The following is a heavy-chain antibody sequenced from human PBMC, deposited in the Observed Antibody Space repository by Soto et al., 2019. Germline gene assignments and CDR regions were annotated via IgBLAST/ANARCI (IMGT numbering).Heavy chain of an antibody. CDR2: INPSGGST. Sequence: ASVKVSCKASGYTFSTYYMHWVRQAPGQGYEWMGIINPSGGSTTYAQKFQGRVTMTRDTSTTTVYMELSSLRSEDTAVYYCAREGLVLVPTTVNSDYYYYAMDVWGQGTTVTAP. D-gene: IGHD2-2*01. V-gene: IGHV1-46*01. CDR3: AREGLVLVPTTVNSDYYYYAMDV. CDR1: GYTFSTYY. J-gene: IGHJ6*02.